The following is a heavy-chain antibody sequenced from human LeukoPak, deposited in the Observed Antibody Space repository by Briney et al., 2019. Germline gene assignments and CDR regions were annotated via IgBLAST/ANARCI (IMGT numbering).Heavy chain of an antibody. Sequence: GGSLRLSCAASGLIISSYGMHWVRQAPGKGLEWVAVISYDGSNKYYADSVKGRFTISRDNSKNTLYLQMNSLRAEDTAVYYCAKDPRYCSSTSCSKTRNYYYYYMDVWGKGTTVTVSS. CDR1: GLIISSYG. CDR3: AKDPRYCSSTSCSKTRNYYYYYMDV. CDR2: ISYDGSNK. V-gene: IGHV3-30*18. J-gene: IGHJ6*03. D-gene: IGHD2-2*01.